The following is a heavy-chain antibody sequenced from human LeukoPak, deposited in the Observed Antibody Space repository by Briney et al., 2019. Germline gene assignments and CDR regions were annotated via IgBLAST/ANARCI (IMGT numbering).Heavy chain of an antibody. Sequence: SETLSLICTVSGGSIDSDYWSWIRQPPGKGLEWMGNVSYSGSTTYNPSLKSRVTISVDTSKNQFSLKLNSVTAADTAVYYCARGGGIFGYWGQGTLVTVSS. D-gene: IGHD3-16*01. CDR2: VSYSGST. J-gene: IGHJ4*02. V-gene: IGHV4-59*01. CDR1: GGSIDSDY. CDR3: ARGGGIFGY.